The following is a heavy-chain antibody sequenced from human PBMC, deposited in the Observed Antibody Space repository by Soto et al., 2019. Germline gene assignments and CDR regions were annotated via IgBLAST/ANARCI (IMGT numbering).Heavy chain of an antibody. D-gene: IGHD3-22*01. Sequence: SETLSLTCTVSGGAIISGDYYLICIRQPPGNGLEWIGYIYYSGSTYYNPSLKSRVTISVDTSKNQFSLKLSSVTAADTAVYYCARGKIVVVISGAFDIWGQGTMVTVSS. J-gene: IGHJ3*02. CDR1: GGAIISGDYY. CDR3: ARGKIVVVISGAFDI. V-gene: IGHV4-30-4*01. CDR2: IYYSGST.